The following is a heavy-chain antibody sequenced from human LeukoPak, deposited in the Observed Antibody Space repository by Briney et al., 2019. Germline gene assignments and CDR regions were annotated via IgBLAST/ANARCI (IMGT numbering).Heavy chain of an antibody. CDR3: ARDRGIAAHYGMDV. CDR1: GFTFSSYA. CDR2: ITDSGGST. D-gene: IGHD6-6*01. V-gene: IGHV3-23*01. J-gene: IGHJ6*02. Sequence: PGGSLRLSCAASGFTFSSYAMTWVRQAPGKGLEWVSAITDSGGSTYYADSVKGRFTISRDNSKNTVFLQMNNLRADDTAMYYCARDRGIAAHYGMDVWGQGTTVTVSS.